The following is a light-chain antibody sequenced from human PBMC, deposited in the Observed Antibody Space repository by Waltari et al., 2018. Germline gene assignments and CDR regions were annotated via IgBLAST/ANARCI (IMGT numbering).Light chain of an antibody. J-gene: IGLJ2*01. CDR2: EVT. V-gene: IGLV2-14*01. CDR1: NSDVGSYNY. Sequence: QSALTQPASVSGSPGQSLTISCTGTNSDVGSYNYVSWYQQHPGKAPKLMIYEVTNRPSGLSTRFSGSNYGRTASLTITERQAEDEADYYCSSYAGNDLVIFGGGTKLTVL. CDR3: SSYAGNDLVI.